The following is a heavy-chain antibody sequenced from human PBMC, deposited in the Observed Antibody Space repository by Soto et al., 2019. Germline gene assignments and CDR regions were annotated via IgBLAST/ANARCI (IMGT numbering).Heavy chain of an antibody. V-gene: IGHV1-18*01. CDR1: GYTFTSYG. D-gene: IGHD3-10*01. CDR2: ISAYNGNT. Sequence: ASVKVSCTASGYTFTSYGISWVRQAPGQGLEWMGWISAYNGNTNYAQKLQGRVTMTTDTSTSTAYMELRSLRSDDTAVYYCARGIRALWFGELFYWGQGTLVTVSS. CDR3: ARGIRALWFGELFY. J-gene: IGHJ4*02.